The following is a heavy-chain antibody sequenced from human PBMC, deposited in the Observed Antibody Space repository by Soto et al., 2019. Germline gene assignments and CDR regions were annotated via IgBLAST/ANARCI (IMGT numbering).Heavy chain of an antibody. J-gene: IGHJ5*02. V-gene: IGHV4-59*02. CDR2: IYYTGTH. CDR1: GGSVGNYY. D-gene: IGHD3-22*01. Sequence: PSETLSLTCSVSGGSVGNYYWSWVRQPPGKRLEWIGYIYYTGTHDYNPSLRGRATISVDTSKDQFSLKLTSVTAADTAVYYCARDRDRHSSGLPSFDPWGQGILVTVSS. CDR3: ARDRDRHSSGLPSFDP.